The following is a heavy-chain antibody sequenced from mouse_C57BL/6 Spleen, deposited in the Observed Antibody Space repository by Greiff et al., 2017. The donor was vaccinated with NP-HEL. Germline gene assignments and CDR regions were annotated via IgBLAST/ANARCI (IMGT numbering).Heavy chain of an antibody. V-gene: IGHV1-81*01. CDR1: GYTFTSYG. Sequence: QVHVKQSGAELARPGASVKLSCKASGYTFTSYGISWVKQRTGQGLEWIGEIYPRSGNTYYNEKFKGKSTLTADKSSSTAYMELRSLTSEDSAVYFCARANWDVGFDYWGQGTTLTVSS. CDR3: ARANWDVGFDY. J-gene: IGHJ2*01. CDR2: IYPRSGNT. D-gene: IGHD4-1*01.